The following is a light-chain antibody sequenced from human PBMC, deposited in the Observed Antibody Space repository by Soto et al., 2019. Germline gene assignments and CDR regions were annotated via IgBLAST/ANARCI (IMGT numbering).Light chain of an antibody. CDR1: QGIYSR. V-gene: IGKV1D-16*01. J-gene: IGKJ5*01. Sequence: DIQITQSPSSVSASVGDTVTITCRASQGIYSRLAWYQQKPGKAPELLIYATSTLQNGVPSRFSGSGFGTDFTLSISRLQTEDSATYYCQQYNSYPYTFGQGTRREIK. CDR2: ATS. CDR3: QQYNSYPYT.